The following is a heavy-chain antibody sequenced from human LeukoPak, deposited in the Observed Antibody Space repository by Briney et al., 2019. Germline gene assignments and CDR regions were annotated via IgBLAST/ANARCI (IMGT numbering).Heavy chain of an antibody. CDR1: GGSISSSSYY. D-gene: IGHD3-3*01. V-gene: IGHV4-39*01. Sequence: SETLSLICTVSGGSISSSSYYWGWIRQPPGKGLEWIGSIYYSGSTYYNPSLKSRVTISVDTSKNQFSLKLSSVTAADTAVYYCATLRFLEWLNALDAFDIWGQGTMVTVSS. CDR3: ATLRFLEWLNALDAFDI. CDR2: IYYSGST. J-gene: IGHJ3*02.